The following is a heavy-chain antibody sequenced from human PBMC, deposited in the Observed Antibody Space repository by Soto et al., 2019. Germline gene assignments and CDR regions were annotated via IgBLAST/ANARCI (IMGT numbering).Heavy chain of an antibody. CDR2: IRSKANSYAT. J-gene: IGHJ4*02. CDR1: GFTFSGSA. D-gene: IGHD6-19*01. CDR3: TRRGSSDQTDY. Sequence: EVQLVESGGGLVQPRGSLKLSCAASGFTFSGSAMHWVRQASGKGMEWVGRIRSKANSYATAYAASVKGRFTISRDDSKNTAYLQMNSLKTEDTAVYYCTRRGSSDQTDYWGQGTLVTVSS. V-gene: IGHV3-73*01.